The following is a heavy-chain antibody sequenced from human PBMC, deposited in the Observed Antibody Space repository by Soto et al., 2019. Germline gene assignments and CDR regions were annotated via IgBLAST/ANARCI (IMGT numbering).Heavy chain of an antibody. J-gene: IGHJ4*02. D-gene: IGHD6-19*01. CDR1: GYSFTTYW. V-gene: IGHV5-10-1*01. CDR3: ERNIMGGSGWYIIDY. Sequence: GESLKISCKGSGYSFTTYWISWVRQMPGKGLEWMGRIAPGDSYTNYSPSFQGHVTISTDKSISTAYLQWSSLKASDTAMYYCERNIMGGSGWYIIDYWGQGTLVTVSS. CDR2: IAPGDSYT.